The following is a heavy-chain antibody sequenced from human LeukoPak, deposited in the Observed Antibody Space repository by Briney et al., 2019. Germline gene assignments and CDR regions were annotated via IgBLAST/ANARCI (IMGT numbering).Heavy chain of an antibody. CDR2: ILPILGIA. CDR1: GGTVTSYA. CDR3: AREKEPYYFDY. V-gene: IGHV1-69*04. Sequence: GASGKVSCKASGGTVTSYAISWGRQAPGQGREWIGRILPILGIANYAQNFPGRVTIPADKSTSTAYMELSSLRSEDTAVYYCAREKEPYYFDYRGQGTLVTVS. J-gene: IGHJ4*02.